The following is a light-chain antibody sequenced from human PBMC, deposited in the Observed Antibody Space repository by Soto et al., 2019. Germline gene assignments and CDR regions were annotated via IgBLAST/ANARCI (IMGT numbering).Light chain of an antibody. V-gene: IGLV1-40*01. CDR3: QSYDSSLSGSV. J-gene: IGLJ3*02. Sequence: QSVLTQSPSVSGAPGQRVTISCTGSSSNIGAGYVHWYQQLPGTAPKLLIYGNSNRPSGVPDRFSGSKSGTSASLAITGLQAEDEADYYCQSYDSSLSGSVFGGGTKVTVL. CDR2: GNS. CDR1: SSNIGAGYV.